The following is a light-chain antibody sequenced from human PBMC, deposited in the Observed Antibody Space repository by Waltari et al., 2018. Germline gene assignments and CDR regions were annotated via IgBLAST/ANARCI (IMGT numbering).Light chain of an antibody. V-gene: IGLV1-51*02. CDR1: SSNIGNNY. CDR3: GTWDSSLSGAV. Sequence: QSVLTQPPSVSAAPGQRVTISCSGGSSNIGNNYVSWYRQFPGTAPKLLIYENNERPSVIPVRFSGSKSGTSSTLDITGLQAGDEADDYCGTWDSSLSGAVFGGGTHLTVL. CDR2: ENN. J-gene: IGLJ7*01.